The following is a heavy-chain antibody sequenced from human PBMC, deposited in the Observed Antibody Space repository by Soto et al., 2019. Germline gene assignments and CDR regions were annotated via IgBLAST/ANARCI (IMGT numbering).Heavy chain of an antibody. CDR2: INPSGGST. J-gene: IGHJ3*02. CDR1: GYTFTSYY. D-gene: IGHD6-13*01. Sequence: ASVKVSCKASGYTFTSYYMHWVRQAPGQGLEWMGIINPSGGSTSYAQKFQGRVTMTRDTSTSTVYMELSSLRSEDTAVYYCARVPPYSSSWYGAFDIWGQGTMVTVSS. CDR3: ARVPPYSSSWYGAFDI. V-gene: IGHV1-46*03.